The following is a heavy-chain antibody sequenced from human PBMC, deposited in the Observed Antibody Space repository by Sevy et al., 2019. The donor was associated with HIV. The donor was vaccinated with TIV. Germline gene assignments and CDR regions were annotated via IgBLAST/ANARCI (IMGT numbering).Heavy chain of an antibody. CDR3: AKGDFVFDY. J-gene: IGHJ4*02. CDR2: ISGSGGST. V-gene: IGHV3-23*01. Sequence: GGSLRLSCAASGFTFSSYDMSWVRQAPGKGLEWVSGISGSGGSTYYADSVKGRFTISRDKSKNTLYLQMNSLRAEDTAVYYCAKGDFVFDYWGQGTLVTVSS. CDR1: GFTFSSYD.